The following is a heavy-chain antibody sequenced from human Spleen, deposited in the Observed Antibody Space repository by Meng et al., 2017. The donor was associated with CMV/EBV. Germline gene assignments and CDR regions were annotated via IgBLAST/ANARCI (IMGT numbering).Heavy chain of an antibody. Sequence: GESLKISCAASGFTFSSYAMSWVRQAPGKGLEWVSAISGSGGSTYYADSVKGRFTISRDNAKKSLYVQMNNLRAEDTAVYYCAREVEPAALYLSYYGMDVWGQGTTVTVSS. D-gene: IGHD2-2*01. CDR1: GFTFSSYA. J-gene: IGHJ6*02. CDR3: AREVEPAALYLSYYGMDV. V-gene: IGHV3-23*01. CDR2: ISGSGGST.